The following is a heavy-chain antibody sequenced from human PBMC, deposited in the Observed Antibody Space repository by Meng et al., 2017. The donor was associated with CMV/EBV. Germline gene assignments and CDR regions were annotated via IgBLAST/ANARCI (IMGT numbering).Heavy chain of an antibody. V-gene: IGHV1-8*01. D-gene: IGHD2-2*02. J-gene: IGHJ5*02. CDR2: MNPNSGNT. Sequence: GESLKISCKASGYTFTSYDINWVRQATGQGLEWMGWMNPNSGNTGYAQKFQGRVTMTRNTSISTAYMELSSLRSEDTAVYYCARRRAAAISNWFDPWGQGTLVTVSS. CDR3: ARRRAAAISNWFDP. CDR1: GYTFTSYD.